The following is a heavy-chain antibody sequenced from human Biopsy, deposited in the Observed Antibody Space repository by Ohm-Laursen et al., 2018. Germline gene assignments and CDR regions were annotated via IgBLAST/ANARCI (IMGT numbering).Heavy chain of an antibody. J-gene: IGHJ4*02. CDR1: GYTFTDYY. V-gene: IGHV1-2*02. CDR2: INPNSGAT. D-gene: IGHD3-10*01. Sequence: SVKVSCQASGYTFTDYYIHWVRQSPGQGLEWMGWINPNSGATNSAQKFRDRVTLTRDTSISAVYIDLRRLKSDDAAIYYCARDRMTDVFGGPTRTDVFDSWGQGTPVTVSS. CDR3: ARDRMTDVFGGPTRTDVFDS.